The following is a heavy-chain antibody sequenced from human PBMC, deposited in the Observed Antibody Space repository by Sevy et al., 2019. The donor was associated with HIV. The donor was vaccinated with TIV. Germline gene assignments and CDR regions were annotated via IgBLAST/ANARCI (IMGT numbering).Heavy chain of an antibody. CDR1: GGSMSSFY. Sequence: SETLSLICTFSGGSMSSFYWNWIRQSPGKGLEWIGYVSHSGFTNYNPSLESRVTISVDTSKSQFYLKLKSVTAADTAVYYCARDSGAYIPLFDSWGLGTLVTVSS. CDR2: VSHSGFT. CDR3: ARDSGAYIPLFDS. V-gene: IGHV4-59*01. D-gene: IGHD1-26*01. J-gene: IGHJ4*02.